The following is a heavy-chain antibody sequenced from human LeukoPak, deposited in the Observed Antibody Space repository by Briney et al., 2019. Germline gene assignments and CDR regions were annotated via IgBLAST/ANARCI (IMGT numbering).Heavy chain of an antibody. J-gene: IGHJ6*02. V-gene: IGHV3-48*03. Sequence: PGGSLRLSCAASGFTFSTYEMNWVRQAPGKGLEWVSYISSSGTTIYYADSVRGRFTISRDDAKNSLYLQMNSLRAEDTAVYYCARSPSSYYYYYGMDVWGQGTTVTVSS. CDR3: ARSPSSYYYYYGMDV. CDR1: GFTFSTYE. CDR2: ISSSGTTI. D-gene: IGHD1-26*01.